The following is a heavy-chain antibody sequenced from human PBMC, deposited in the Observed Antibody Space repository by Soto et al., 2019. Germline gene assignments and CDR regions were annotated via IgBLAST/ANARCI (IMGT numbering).Heavy chain of an antibody. Sequence: KLSETLSLTCTVSGGSISSSSYYWGWIRQPPGKGLEWIGSIYYSGSTYYNPSLKSRVTISVDTSKNQFSLKLSSVAAADTAVYYCATTWELRGKVEYYYYYGMDVWGQGTTVTVSS. CDR3: ATTWELRGKVEYYYYYGMDV. CDR2: IYYSGST. V-gene: IGHV4-39*01. D-gene: IGHD1-26*01. CDR1: GGSISSSSYY. J-gene: IGHJ6*02.